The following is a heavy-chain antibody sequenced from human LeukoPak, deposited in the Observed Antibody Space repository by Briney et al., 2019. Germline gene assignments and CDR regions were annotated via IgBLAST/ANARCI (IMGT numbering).Heavy chain of an antibody. Sequence: SETLSLTCTVSGGSMGSYYWSWIRQPPGKGLEWIGYIFYSGNANYNPSLKSRVTISVDTSKTQFSLRLSSVTAADTAVYYCARRGRYGAGPLYYYYGMDVWGQGTTVAVSS. J-gene: IGHJ6*02. CDR3: ARRGRYGAGPLYYYYGMDV. V-gene: IGHV4-59*08. D-gene: IGHD3-10*01. CDR1: GGSMGSYY. CDR2: IFYSGNA.